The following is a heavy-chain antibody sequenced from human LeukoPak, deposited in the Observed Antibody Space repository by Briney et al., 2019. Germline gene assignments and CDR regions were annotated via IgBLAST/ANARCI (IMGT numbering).Heavy chain of an antibody. CDR3: ARVSVVYYYMDV. Sequence: SETLSLTCTVSGDSISSYYWSWIRQPPGKGLECIGYMYYSGGTNYNPSLKSRVTISVDTSNNQFSLKLSPVTAADTAVYYCARVSVVYYYMDVWGKGTTVTVSS. V-gene: IGHV4-59*01. CDR2: MYYSGGT. CDR1: GDSISSYY. D-gene: IGHD4-23*01. J-gene: IGHJ6*03.